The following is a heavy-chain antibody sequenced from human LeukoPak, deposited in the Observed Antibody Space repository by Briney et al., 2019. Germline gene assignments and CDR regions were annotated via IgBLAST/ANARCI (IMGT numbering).Heavy chain of an antibody. V-gene: IGHV3-7*01. CDR2: IKEDGSEK. Sequence: PGGSLRLSCAASGFTFSHYWMSWVRQAPGKGLEWVANIKEDGSEKHFVGSVKGRFTISRDNAKNSLYLQMNSLRVDDTAVYFCVRFPSRGETGCWGQGTLVTVSS. CDR1: GFTFSHYW. CDR3: VRFPSRGETGC. J-gene: IGHJ4*02. D-gene: IGHD2-21*01.